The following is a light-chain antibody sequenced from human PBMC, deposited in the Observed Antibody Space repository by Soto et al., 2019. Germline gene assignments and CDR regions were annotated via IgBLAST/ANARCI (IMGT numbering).Light chain of an antibody. J-gene: IGLJ1*01. Sequence: QSALTQPRSVSGSPGRSVTISCTGTSSDVGGYNYVSWYQQHPGKAPKLMIYDVTKRPSGVPDRFSGSKSGNTASLTISGRQAEDEADYYCCSYAGSYTLGVFGTGTKLTVL. CDR3: CSYAGSYTLGV. V-gene: IGLV2-11*01. CDR1: SSDVGGYNY. CDR2: DVT.